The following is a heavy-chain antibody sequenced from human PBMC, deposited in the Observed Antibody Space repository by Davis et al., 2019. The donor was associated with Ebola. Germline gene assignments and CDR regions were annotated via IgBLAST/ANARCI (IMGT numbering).Heavy chain of an antibody. V-gene: IGHV1-2*06. J-gene: IGHJ5*02. D-gene: IGHD6-25*01. CDR3: ARSIPATTGWFDP. Sequence: SVPVPCLPSRYTFTGYYMHWVRQAPAQGHEWLGRLHPNSGGTNHAQKFQGRVTMTRDTSISTAYMELRSLRSDDTAVYYCARSIPATTGWFDPWGQGTLVTVSS. CDR1: RYTFTGYY. CDR2: LHPNSGGT.